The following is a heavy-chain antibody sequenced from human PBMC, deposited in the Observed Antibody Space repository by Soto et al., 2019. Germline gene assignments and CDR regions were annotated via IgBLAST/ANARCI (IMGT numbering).Heavy chain of an antibody. CDR1: GGSISSGGFS. CDR2: IYHSGST. Sequence: SETLSLTCPVSGGSISSGGFSWSWIRQPPGKGLEWIGYIYHSGSTYYNPSLKSRVTISVDRSKNQFSLKLSSVTAADTAVYYCARVPDRWGQGTLVTVSS. V-gene: IGHV4-30-2*01. J-gene: IGHJ5*02. D-gene: IGHD2-2*01. CDR3: ARVPDR.